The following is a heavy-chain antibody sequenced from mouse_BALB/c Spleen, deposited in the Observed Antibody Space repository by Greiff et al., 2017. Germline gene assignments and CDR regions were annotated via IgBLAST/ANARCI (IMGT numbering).Heavy chain of an antibody. CDR2: ISSGSSTI. J-gene: IGHJ4*01. CDR1: GFTFSSFG. Sequence: EVQLQQSGGGLVQPGGSRKLSCAASGFTFSSFGMHWVRQAPEKGLEWVAYISSGSSTIYYADTVKGRFTISRDNPKNTLFLQMTSLRSEDTAMYYCARPDYCCSSEAMDDWGQGTSVTVSS. V-gene: IGHV5-17*02. CDR3: ARPDYCCSSEAMDD. D-gene: IGHD1-1*01.